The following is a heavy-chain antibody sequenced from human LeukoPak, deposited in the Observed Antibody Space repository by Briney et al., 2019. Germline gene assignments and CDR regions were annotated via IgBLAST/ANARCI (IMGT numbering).Heavy chain of an antibody. J-gene: IGHJ5*02. Sequence: ASVKVSCKASGYTFTGYYMHWVRQAPAPGLEWMGWINPNSGGTNYAQKFQGRVTMTRDTSISTAYMELSRLRSDDTAVYYCARARVIAAAGTRWFDPWGQGTLVTVSS. D-gene: IGHD6-13*01. CDR1: GYTFTGYY. CDR2: INPNSGGT. V-gene: IGHV1-2*02. CDR3: ARARVIAAAGTRWFDP.